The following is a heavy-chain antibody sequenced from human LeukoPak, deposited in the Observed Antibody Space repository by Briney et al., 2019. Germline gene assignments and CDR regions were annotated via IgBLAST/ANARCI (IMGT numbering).Heavy chain of an antibody. CDR3: ATFQIVVVPAAEDFDY. CDR2: ISGSGGST. J-gene: IGHJ4*02. Sequence: GGSLRLSCAASGFTFSSYAMSRVRQAPGKGLEWVSAISGSGGSTYYADSVKGRFTISRDNSKNTLYLQMNSLRAEDTAVYYCATFQIVVVPAAEDFDYWGQGTLVTVSS. V-gene: IGHV3-23*01. D-gene: IGHD2-2*01. CDR1: GFTFSSYA.